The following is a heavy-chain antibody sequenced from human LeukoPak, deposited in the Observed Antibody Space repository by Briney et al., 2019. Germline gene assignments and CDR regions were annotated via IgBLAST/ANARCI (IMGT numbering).Heavy chain of an antibody. V-gene: IGHV4-34*01. Sequence: KPSETLSLTCAVYGGSFSGYYWSWIRQPPGKGLEWIGEINHSGSTNYNPSLKSRVTISVDTSKNQFSLKLSSVTAADTAVYYCARTTEDCNSASCYQYCFDPWGQGTLVTVSS. CDR2: INHSGST. CDR3: ARTTEDCNSASCYQYCFDP. CDR1: GGSFSGYY. J-gene: IGHJ5*02. D-gene: IGHD2-2*01.